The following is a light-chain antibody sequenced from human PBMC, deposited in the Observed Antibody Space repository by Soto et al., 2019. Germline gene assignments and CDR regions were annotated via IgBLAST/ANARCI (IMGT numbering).Light chain of an antibody. J-gene: IGKJ2*01. CDR2: AAS. CDR1: QGLSNY. CDR3: QKYNSAPYT. Sequence: DIQMTRAPSSLSASVGDRVTIACRARQGLSNYLAGYQQKPGKVPKLLIYAASTLQSGVPSRFSGSGSGTDFTLTISSLQPEDVATYYCQKYNSAPYTFGQGTKLEIK. V-gene: IGKV1-27*01.